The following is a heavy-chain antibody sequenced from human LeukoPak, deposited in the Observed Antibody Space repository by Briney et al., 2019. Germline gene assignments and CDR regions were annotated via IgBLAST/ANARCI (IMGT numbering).Heavy chain of an antibody. V-gene: IGHV4-34*01. Sequence: NPSETPSLTCAVYGGSFSGYYWSWIRQPPGKGLEWIGEINHSGSTNYNPSLKSRVTISVDTSKNQFSLKLSSVTAADTAVYYCARGKWLVRLGYWGQGTLVTVSS. J-gene: IGHJ4*02. D-gene: IGHD6-19*01. CDR3: ARGKWLVRLGY. CDR1: GGSFSGYY. CDR2: INHSGST.